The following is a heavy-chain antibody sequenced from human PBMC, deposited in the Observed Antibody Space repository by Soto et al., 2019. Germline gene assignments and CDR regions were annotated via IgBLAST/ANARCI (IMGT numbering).Heavy chain of an antibody. CDR2: INPSGGST. CDR1: GYTFTSYY. J-gene: IGHJ6*02. CDR3: ARVALWFGELAYYYYYGMDV. V-gene: IGHV1-46*01. Sequence: ASVKVSCKASGYTFTSYYMHWVRQAPGQGLEWMGIINPSGGSTSYAQKFHGRVTMTRDTSTSTVYMELSSLRSEDTAVYYCARVALWFGELAYYYYYGMDVWGQGTTVTVSS. D-gene: IGHD3-10*01.